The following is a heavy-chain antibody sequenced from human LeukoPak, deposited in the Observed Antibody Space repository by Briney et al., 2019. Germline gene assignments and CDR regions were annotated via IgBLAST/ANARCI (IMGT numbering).Heavy chain of an antibody. CDR2: IIPIFGTA. CDR3: ARDGSVGATDY. CDR1: GGTFTSYA. J-gene: IGHJ4*02. D-gene: IGHD1-26*01. V-gene: IGHV1-69*01. Sequence: SVKVSCKASGGTFTSYAISWVRQAPGQGLEWMGGIIPIFGTANYAQKSQGRVTITADESTSTAYMELSSLRSEDTAVYYCARDGSVGATDYWGQGTLVTVSS.